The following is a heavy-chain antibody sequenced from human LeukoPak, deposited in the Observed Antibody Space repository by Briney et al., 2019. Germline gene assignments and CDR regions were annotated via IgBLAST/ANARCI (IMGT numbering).Heavy chain of an antibody. CDR3: ARTRQYSSSWYCWFDP. V-gene: IGHV1-18*01. CDR2: ISAYNGNT. Sequence: GASVKVSCKASGYTFTSYGISWVRQAPGQGLEWMGWISAYNGNTNYAQKLQGGVTMTTDTSTSTAYMELRSLRSDDTAVYYRARTRQYSSSWYCWFDPWGQGTLVTVSS. J-gene: IGHJ5*02. CDR1: GYTFTSYG. D-gene: IGHD6-13*01.